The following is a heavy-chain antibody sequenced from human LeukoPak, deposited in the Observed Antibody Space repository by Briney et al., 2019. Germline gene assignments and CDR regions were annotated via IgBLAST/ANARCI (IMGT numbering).Heavy chain of an antibody. V-gene: IGHV4-34*01. CDR1: GGSFSGYY. CDR2: INHSGST. D-gene: IGHD3-10*01. Sequence: PSETLSLTCAVYGGSFSGYYWSWIRQPPGKGLEWIGEINHSGSTNYNPSLKSRVTISVGTSKNQFSLKLSSVTAADTAVYYCARETMVRGVTVTIFDYWGQGTLVTVSS. J-gene: IGHJ4*02. CDR3: ARETMVRGVTVTIFDY.